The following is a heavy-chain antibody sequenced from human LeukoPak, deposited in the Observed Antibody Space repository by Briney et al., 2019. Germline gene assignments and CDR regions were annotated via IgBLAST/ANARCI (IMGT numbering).Heavy chain of an antibody. J-gene: IGHJ4*02. CDR1: GDSISTSRYS. V-gene: IGHV4-39*01. Sequence: TSETLSLXCTVSGDSISTSRYSWGWIRQPPGKGLEWIGNIYYSGSTYYNPSLKSRVTISVDPSTNRFSLQLTSVTAAGTAVYYCARHPIVGATRPLYYFDYWGQGNLVTVSS. CDR3: ARHPIVGATRPLYYFDY. CDR2: IYYSGST. D-gene: IGHD1-26*01.